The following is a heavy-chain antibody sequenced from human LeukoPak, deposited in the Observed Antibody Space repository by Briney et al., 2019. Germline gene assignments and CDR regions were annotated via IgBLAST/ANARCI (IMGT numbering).Heavy chain of an antibody. D-gene: IGHD5-18*01. Sequence: SETLSLTCTVSGGSISSSRYYWGWIRQSPGKGLEWIGTNYSGSTYYNPSLKSRVTMSVDTSKNQSSLELTSVTPADTALYYCARQEGGIQQWSYYFDFWGQGTLVTVSS. CDR1: GGSISSSRYY. V-gene: IGHV4-39*01. CDR2: NYSGST. CDR3: ARQEGGIQQWSYYFDF. J-gene: IGHJ4*02.